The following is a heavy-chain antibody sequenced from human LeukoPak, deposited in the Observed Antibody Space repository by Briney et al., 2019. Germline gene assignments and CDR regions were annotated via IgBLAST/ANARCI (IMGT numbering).Heavy chain of an antibody. CDR3: ARGRAGRLSASNWFDP. CDR2: VFTNGDT. D-gene: IGHD6-19*01. V-gene: IGHV4-61*02. Sequence: PSETLSLTCRVSGDSLNSGNFYWTWLRQPAGKGLEWIGRVFTNGDTSYNPSLKSRVTIFLDSSQNHFSLRLSSVAATDTAVYYCARGRAGRLSASNWFDPWGHGTLVTVSS. CDR1: GDSLNSGNFY. J-gene: IGHJ5*02.